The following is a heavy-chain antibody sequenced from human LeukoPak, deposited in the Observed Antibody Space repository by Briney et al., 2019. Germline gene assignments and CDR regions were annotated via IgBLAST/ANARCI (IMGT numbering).Heavy chain of an antibody. Sequence: GASVKVSCKXSGGTFSSYAISWVRQAPGQGLEWMGGIIPIFGTANCAQKFQGRVTITADESTSTAYMELSSLRSEDTAVYYCARRRGYSYGSLDYWGQGTLVTVSS. CDR3: ARRRGYSYGSLDY. D-gene: IGHD5-18*01. CDR1: GGTFSSYA. V-gene: IGHV1-69*13. J-gene: IGHJ4*02. CDR2: IIPIFGTA.